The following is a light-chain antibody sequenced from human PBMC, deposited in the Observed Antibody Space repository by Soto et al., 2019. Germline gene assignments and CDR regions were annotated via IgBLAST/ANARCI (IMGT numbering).Light chain of an antibody. CDR3: QQYGRSPFT. CDR1: QTVSRSA. J-gene: IGKJ3*01. Sequence: EIVLTQSPGTLSLSPGERATLSCRASQTVSRSALAWYQQKPGQAPRLLIYGASTRATGIPERFSGSGSGTDFTLTISRLEPEDFAVYYCQQYGRSPFTFGPGTKVDIK. CDR2: GAS. V-gene: IGKV3-20*01.